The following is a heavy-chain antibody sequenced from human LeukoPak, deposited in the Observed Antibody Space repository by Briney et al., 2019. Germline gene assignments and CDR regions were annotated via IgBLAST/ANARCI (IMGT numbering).Heavy chain of an antibody. CDR2: IYYSGST. Sequence: PSETLSLTCTVSGGSISSYYWSWIRQPPGKGLEWIGYIYYSGSTNYNPSLKSRVTISVDTSKNQFSLKLSSVTAADTAVYYCARGHAWGYSYGNDYWGQGTLVTVS. CDR3: ARGHAWGYSYGNDY. CDR1: GGSISSYY. D-gene: IGHD5-18*01. V-gene: IGHV4-59*01. J-gene: IGHJ4*02.